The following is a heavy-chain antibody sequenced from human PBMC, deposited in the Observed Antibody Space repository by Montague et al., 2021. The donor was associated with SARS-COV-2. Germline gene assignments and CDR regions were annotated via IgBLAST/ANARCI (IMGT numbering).Heavy chain of an antibody. J-gene: IGHJ6*02. CDR1: GGSISSSSYD. V-gene: IGHV4-39*07. CDR2: IDYSGST. Sequence: SETLSLTCTVSGGSISSSSYDWGWIRQPPGKGLEWIGSIDYSGSTYYNXSLESRVTISVDTSKNQFSLKLSSVTAADTAVYYCARDTRITMIVVVQGYGMDVWGQGTTVTVSS. CDR3: ARDTRITMIVVVQGYGMDV. D-gene: IGHD3-22*01.